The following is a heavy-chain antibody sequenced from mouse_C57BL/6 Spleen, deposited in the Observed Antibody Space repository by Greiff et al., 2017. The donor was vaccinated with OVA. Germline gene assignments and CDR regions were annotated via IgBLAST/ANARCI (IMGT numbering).Heavy chain of an antibody. Sequence: VNVVESGAELVKPGASVKISCKASGYAFSSYWMNWVKQRPGKGLEWIGQIYPGDGDTNYNGKFKGKATLTADKSSSTAYMQLSSLTSEDSAVYFCARGGYGSPRYFDVWGTGTTVTVAS. V-gene: IGHV1-80*01. D-gene: IGHD1-1*01. CDR3: ARGGYGSPRYFDV. CDR2: IYPGDGDT. CDR1: GYAFSSYW. J-gene: IGHJ1*03.